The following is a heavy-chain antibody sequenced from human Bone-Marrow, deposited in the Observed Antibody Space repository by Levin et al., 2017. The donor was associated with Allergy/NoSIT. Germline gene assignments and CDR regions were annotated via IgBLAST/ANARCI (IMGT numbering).Heavy chain of an antibody. J-gene: IGHJ4*02. D-gene: IGHD5-18*01. Sequence: SVKVSCKPSGGSFSKYPISWVRQAPGQGLEWMGGIVPIFDASKYAQKFQGRLTITADKSTTIAYMELSSLTSEDTALYYCATESGNRGYFDSWGQGTLVTVSS. V-gene: IGHV1-69*06. CDR1: GGSFSKYP. CDR3: ATESGNRGYFDS. CDR2: IVPIFDAS.